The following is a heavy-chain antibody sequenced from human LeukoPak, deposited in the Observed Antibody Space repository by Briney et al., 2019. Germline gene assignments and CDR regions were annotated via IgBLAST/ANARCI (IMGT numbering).Heavy chain of an antibody. CDR3: ARPSNTKAGLDAFDI. Sequence: SETLSLTCTVSGGSISSSSYYWGWIRQPPGKGLEWIGSIYYSGSTYYNPSLKSRVTISVDTSKNQFSLKLSAVTAADKAVYYCARPSNTKAGLDAFDIWGQGTMVTVSS. CDR1: GGSISSSSYY. CDR2: IYYSGST. D-gene: IGHD6-19*01. V-gene: IGHV4-39*01. J-gene: IGHJ3*02.